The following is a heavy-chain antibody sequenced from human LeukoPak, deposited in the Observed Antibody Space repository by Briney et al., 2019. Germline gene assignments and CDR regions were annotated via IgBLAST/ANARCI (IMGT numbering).Heavy chain of an antibody. Sequence: SEALSLTCTVSGGSISSYYWSWIRQPPGKGLEWIGYIYYSGSTNYNPSLKSRVTISVDTSKNQFSLKLSSVTAADTAVYYCARDTGVPAARDAFDIWGQGTMVTVSS. V-gene: IGHV4-59*01. CDR2: IYYSGST. CDR3: ARDTGVPAARDAFDI. J-gene: IGHJ3*02. D-gene: IGHD2-2*01. CDR1: GGSISSYY.